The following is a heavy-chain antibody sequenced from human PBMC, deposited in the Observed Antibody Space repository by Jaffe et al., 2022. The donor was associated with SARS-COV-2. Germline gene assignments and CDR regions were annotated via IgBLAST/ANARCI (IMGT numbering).Heavy chain of an antibody. CDR2: IKSKTDGGTT. Sequence: EVQLVESGGGLVKPGGSLRLSCAASGFTFSNAWMSWVRQAPGKGLEWVGRIKSKTDGGTTDYAAPVKGRFTISRDDSKNTLYLQMNSLKTEDTAVYYCTTGAGIVVVPAATRGDYWGQGTLVTVSS. CDR3: TTGAGIVVVPAATRGDY. CDR1: GFTFSNAW. D-gene: IGHD2-2*01. V-gene: IGHV3-15*01. J-gene: IGHJ4*02.